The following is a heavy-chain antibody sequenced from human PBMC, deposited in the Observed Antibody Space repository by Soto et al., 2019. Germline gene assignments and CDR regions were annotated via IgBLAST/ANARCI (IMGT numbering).Heavy chain of an antibody. CDR1: GGTFSSYA. D-gene: IGHD3-10*01. J-gene: IGHJ4*02. Sequence: GASVKVSCKASGGTFSSYAISWVRQAPGQGLEWMGGIIPIFGTANYAQKFQGRVTITADESTSTAYMELSSLRSEDTAVYYCARGRHRAWPHLQNYYFDSWGQRTLVTVSS. CDR2: IIPIFGTA. CDR3: ARGRHRAWPHLQNYYFDS. V-gene: IGHV1-69*13.